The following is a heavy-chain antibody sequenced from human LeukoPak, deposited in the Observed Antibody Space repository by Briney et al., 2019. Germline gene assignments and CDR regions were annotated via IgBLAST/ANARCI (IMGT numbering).Heavy chain of an antibody. CDR2: MYYTESP. CDR1: GASIRSYY. Sequence: SETLSLTCTVSGASIRSYYWSWIRQPPGKGLEWIAYMYYTESPNYNPSLKSRVSMSGDSSRNQFSLKLNSVTAADTAVNYCARSYDTNNRQRFDYWGQGILVTVSP. CDR3: ARSYDTNNRQRFDY. V-gene: IGHV4-59*08. D-gene: IGHD3-10*01. J-gene: IGHJ4*02.